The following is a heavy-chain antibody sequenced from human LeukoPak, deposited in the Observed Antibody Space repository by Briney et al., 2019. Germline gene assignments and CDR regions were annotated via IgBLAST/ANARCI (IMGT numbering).Heavy chain of an antibody. CDR1: GFTVSSNY. J-gene: IGHJ4*02. D-gene: IGHD3-3*01. CDR2: IYSGGST. CDR3: ARVVLRFLEWLLPFDY. Sequence: GGSLRLSCAASGFTVSSNYMSWVRQAPGKGLEWVSVIYSGGSTYHADSVKGRFTISRDNSKNTLYLQMNSLRAEDTAVYYCARVVLRFLEWLLPFDYWGQGTLVTVSS. V-gene: IGHV3-53*01.